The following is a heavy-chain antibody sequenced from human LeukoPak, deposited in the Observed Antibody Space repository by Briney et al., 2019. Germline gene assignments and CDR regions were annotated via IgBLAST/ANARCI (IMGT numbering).Heavy chain of an antibody. CDR3: ARSLLSAGSGSYGFDP. Sequence: SETLSLTCSVSGGSISSGDYYWSWIRQPPGEGLEWIGHIYYSGSTHHNPSLKSRVTISVDTSKNQFSLKLSSVTATDTAVYYCARSLLSAGSGSYGFDPWGQGTLVTVSS. V-gene: IGHV4-30-4*01. CDR2: IYYSGST. J-gene: IGHJ5*02. D-gene: IGHD3-10*01. CDR1: GGSISSGDYY.